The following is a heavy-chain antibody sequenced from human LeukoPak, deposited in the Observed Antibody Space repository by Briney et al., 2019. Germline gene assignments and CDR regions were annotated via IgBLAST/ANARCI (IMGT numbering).Heavy chain of an antibody. CDR3: ARFGGTPATYLDS. D-gene: IGHD3-3*01. Sequence: SETLSLTCTVSGGSISGYYWSWIRQPAEEGLEWIGWVYYSGSTKYNPSHKSRVTISVDTSRNQFSLKLSSVTPADTAIYYCARFGGTPATYLDSWGQGTLVTVSS. J-gene: IGHJ5*01. CDR1: GGSISGYY. CDR2: VYYSGST. V-gene: IGHV4-59*01.